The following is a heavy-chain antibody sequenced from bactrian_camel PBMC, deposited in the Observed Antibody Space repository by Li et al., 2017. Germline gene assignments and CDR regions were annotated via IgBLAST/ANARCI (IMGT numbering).Heavy chain of an antibody. V-gene: IGHV3S54*01. CDR1: GFIGRPNC. Sequence: VQLVESGGGSVRPGGSLRLSCAVSGFIGRPNCMAWFRQVSGKERELIASVHTSSGRSYYADSVKGRFTISKDNAKNTLYLQMNSLKPEDTAMYYCAADARQYAGSWRSLVADSFDYWGQGTQVTVS. D-gene: IGHD6*01. CDR3: AADARQYAGSWRSLVADSFDY. CDR2: VHTSSGRS. J-gene: IGHJ4*01.